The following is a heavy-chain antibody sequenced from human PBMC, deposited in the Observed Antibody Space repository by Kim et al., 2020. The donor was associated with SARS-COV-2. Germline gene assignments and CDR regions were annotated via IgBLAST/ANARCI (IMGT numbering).Heavy chain of an antibody. CDR2: IVVGSGNT. D-gene: IGHD3-10*01. CDR3: AAARLWFGELLPPTYFDY. J-gene: IGHJ4*02. CDR1: GFTFTSSA. Sequence: SVKVSCKASGFTFTSSAVQWVRQARGQRLEWIGWIVVGSGNTNYAQKFQERVTITRDMSTSTAYMELSSLRSEDTAVYYCAAARLWFGELLPPTYFDYWGQGTLVTVSS. V-gene: IGHV1-58*01.